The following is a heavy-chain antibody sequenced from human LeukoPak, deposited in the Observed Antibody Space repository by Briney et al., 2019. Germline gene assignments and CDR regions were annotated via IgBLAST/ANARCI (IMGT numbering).Heavy chain of an antibody. CDR3: ARDSSGWYRGFDY. CDR1: SGSISSGGYY. CDR2: IYYSGST. J-gene: IGHJ4*02. V-gene: IGHV4-31*03. Sequence: PSETLSLTCTVSSGSISSGGYYWSWIRQHPGKGLEWIGYIYYSGSTYYNPSLKSRVTISVDTSKNQFSLKLSSVTAADTAVYYCARDSSGWYRGFDYWGQGTLVTVSS. D-gene: IGHD6-19*01.